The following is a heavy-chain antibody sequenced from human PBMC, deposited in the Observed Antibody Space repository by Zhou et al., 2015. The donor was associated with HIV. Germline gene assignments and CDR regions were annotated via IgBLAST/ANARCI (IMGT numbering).Heavy chain of an antibody. Sequence: QVQLVQSGAEVKRPGASVKVSCKASGYPFTNYGISWVRQAPGQGLEWMGWISPYNANTNYAQKLQGRVTMTTDTSTSTAYVELRSLRYDDTAVYYCARDNYADTGSDYWGQGTLVTVSS. J-gene: IGHJ4*02. CDR2: ISPYNANT. CDR3: ARDNYADTGSDY. CDR1: GYPFTNYG. V-gene: IGHV1-18*01. D-gene: IGHD4-17*01.